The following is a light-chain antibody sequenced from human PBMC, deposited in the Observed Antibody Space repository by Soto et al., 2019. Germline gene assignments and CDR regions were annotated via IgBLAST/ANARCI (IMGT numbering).Light chain of an antibody. Sequence: QSVLTQPASVSGSPGQSITISCTGTSSDVGVYNYVSWYHQHPGKAPKLMISDVSNRPSGVSNRFSGSKSGNTASLTISGLQAEDEADYYCSSYTSSSTLLYVFRTGTKVTVL. V-gene: IGLV2-14*01. CDR3: SSYTSSSTLLYV. CDR1: SSDVGVYNY. J-gene: IGLJ1*01. CDR2: DVS.